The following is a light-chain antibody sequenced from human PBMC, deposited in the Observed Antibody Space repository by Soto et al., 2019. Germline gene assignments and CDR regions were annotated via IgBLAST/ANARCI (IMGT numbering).Light chain of an antibody. CDR3: QQYDDWG. V-gene: IGKV3-15*01. J-gene: IGKJ1*01. CDR1: QNVTSN. CDR2: GTS. Sequence: MVMTQSPATLSVSPGERGTLSCRTSQNVTSNLAWYQLKPGQTPSLLIYGTSTRAPDIPVSFSGSGSGTEFTLTISTVQSEDSAILYCQQYDDWGFGPGTKVEIK.